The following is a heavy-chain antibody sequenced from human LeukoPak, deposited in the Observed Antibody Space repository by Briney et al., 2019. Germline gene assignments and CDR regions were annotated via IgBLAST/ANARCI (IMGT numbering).Heavy chain of an antibody. V-gene: IGHV3-43D*04. Sequence: GGSLRLSCAASGFTFDDYAMHWVRHAPGKGLEWVSLISWDGGSTYYADSVKGRFTISRDNSKNSLYLQMNSLRAEDTALYYCARGFAYYDSSGLNWGQGTLVTVSS. D-gene: IGHD3-22*01. CDR1: GFTFDDYA. CDR3: ARGFAYYDSSGLN. J-gene: IGHJ4*02. CDR2: ISWDGGST.